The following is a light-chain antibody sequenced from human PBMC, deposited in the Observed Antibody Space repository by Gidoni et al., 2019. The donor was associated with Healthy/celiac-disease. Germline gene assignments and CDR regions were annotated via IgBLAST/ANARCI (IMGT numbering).Light chain of an antibody. J-gene: IGLJ2*01. V-gene: IGLV6-57*02. CDR2: EDN. CDR3: QSYDSSNRV. Sequence: NFMLTPPHPVSESPGKTVTISCTGSSGSIASNYVQWYQQRPGSAPTTVIYEDNQRPSGVPDRFSGSIDSSSNSASLTISGLKTEDEADYYCQSYDSSNRVFGGGTKLTVL. CDR1: SGSIASNY.